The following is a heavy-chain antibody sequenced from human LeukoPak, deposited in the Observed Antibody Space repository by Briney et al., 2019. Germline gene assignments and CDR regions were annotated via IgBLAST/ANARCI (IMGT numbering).Heavy chain of an antibody. Sequence: SSETLSLTCAVYGGSFSGYYWSWIRQPPGKGLEWIGEINHSGSTNYNPSLKSRVTISVDTSKNQFSLKLSSVTAADTALYYCARTPWDYWGQGTLVTVSS. CDR3: ARTPWDY. V-gene: IGHV4-34*01. CDR1: GGSFSGYY. J-gene: IGHJ4*02. CDR2: INHSGST.